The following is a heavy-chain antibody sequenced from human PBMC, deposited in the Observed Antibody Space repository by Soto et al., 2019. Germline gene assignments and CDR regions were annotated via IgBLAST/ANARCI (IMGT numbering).Heavy chain of an antibody. CDR3: PRQDPSTLN. CDR2: ISAYNGNT. CDR1: GYTFTSYG. J-gene: IGHJ4*02. Sequence: QVQLVQSGAEVKKPGASVKVSCKASGYTFTSYGISWVRRAPGQGLEWMGWISAYNGNTNYAQKLQGRVTMTTHTSTSTAYMELRSLVSDHTSLYYCPRQDPSTLNWGQGTLATVSS. V-gene: IGHV1-18*01.